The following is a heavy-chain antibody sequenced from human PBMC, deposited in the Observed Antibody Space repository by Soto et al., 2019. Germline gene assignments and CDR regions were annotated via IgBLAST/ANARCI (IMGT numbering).Heavy chain of an antibody. CDR3: AKPSEPFRAPYYFDS. D-gene: IGHD1-26*01. CDR2: ISYDGSVE. CDR1: GFTFSTYS. Sequence: GGSLRLSCAASGFTFSTYSMNWVRQAPGKGLEWVAVISYDGSVEYYGDSVKGRFTISRDNSQHTLFLQMTSLRAEDTAVYYCAKPSEPFRAPYYFDSWGRGTLVTVSS. J-gene: IGHJ4*02. V-gene: IGHV3-30*18.